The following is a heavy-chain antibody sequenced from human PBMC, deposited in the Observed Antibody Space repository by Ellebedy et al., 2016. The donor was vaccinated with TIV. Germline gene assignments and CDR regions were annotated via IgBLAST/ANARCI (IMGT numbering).Heavy chain of an antibody. Sequence: ASVKVSCKASGGTFSSYAISWVRQAPGQGLEWMGWINPNSGGTNYAQKFQGRVTMTRDTSISTAYMELNSLISDDTAIYFCARDSVVLPGAYFDYWGQGVLVTVSS. CDR3: ARDSVVLPGAYFDY. V-gene: IGHV1-2*02. J-gene: IGHJ4*02. D-gene: IGHD4-23*01. CDR1: GGTFSSYA. CDR2: INPNSGGT.